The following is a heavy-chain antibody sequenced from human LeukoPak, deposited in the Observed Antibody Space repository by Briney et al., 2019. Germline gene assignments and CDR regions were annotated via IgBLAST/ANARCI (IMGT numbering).Heavy chain of an antibody. CDR3: ARVDIVVVVAASRAWFDP. D-gene: IGHD2-15*01. CDR1: GGSISSGGYY. J-gene: IGHJ5*02. CDR2: IHYSGST. Sequence: PSQTLSLTCTVSGGSISSGGYYWSWIRQHPGKGLEWIGCIHYSGSTYYNPSLKSRGTISIDTSKNQFSLKLSSVTAADTAVYYCARVDIVVVVAASRAWFDPWGQGTLVTVSS. V-gene: IGHV4-31*03.